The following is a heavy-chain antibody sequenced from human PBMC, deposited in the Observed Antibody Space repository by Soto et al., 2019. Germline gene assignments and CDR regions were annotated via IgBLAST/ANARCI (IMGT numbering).Heavy chain of an antibody. D-gene: IGHD6-13*01. Sequence: QLQLQESGPGLVKPSETLSLTCTVSGGSISSSSYYWGWIRQPPGKGLEWIGSIYYSGSTYYNPSLKSRVTISVDTSKNQFSLKLSSVTAADTAVYYCASDIAAAGKYFDYWGQGTLVTVSS. J-gene: IGHJ4*02. V-gene: IGHV4-39*01. CDR3: ASDIAAAGKYFDY. CDR1: GGSISSSSYY. CDR2: IYYSGST.